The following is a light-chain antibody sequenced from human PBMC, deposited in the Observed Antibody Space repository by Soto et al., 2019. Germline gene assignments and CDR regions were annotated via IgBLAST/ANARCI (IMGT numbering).Light chain of an antibody. CDR2: DVS. Sequence: QSVLTQPASVSGSPGQSITISCTGTSSDVGGYNYVSWYQQHPGKAPKVILYDVSNRPSGVSNRFSGSKSGNTASLTISGLQAEDEADYYCSSYTSSNTLVVFGGGTKLTVL. CDR3: SSYTSSNTLVV. V-gene: IGLV2-14*01. CDR1: SSDVGGYNY. J-gene: IGLJ2*01.